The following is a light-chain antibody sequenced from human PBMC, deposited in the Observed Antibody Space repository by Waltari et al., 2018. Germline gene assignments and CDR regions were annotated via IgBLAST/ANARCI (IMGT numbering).Light chain of an antibody. J-gene: IGLJ2*01. CDR1: SGNIARNY. Sequence: NFMLTQPHSVSESPGKTVTISCTRSSGNIARNYVQWYQQRPGSSPTNVGYKDNERPSGVPDRFSGSIDSSSNSASLTISRLKSDDEADYYCQSYDDNHHVVFGGGTKLIVL. CDR2: KDN. CDR3: QSYDDNHHVV. V-gene: IGLV6-57*01.